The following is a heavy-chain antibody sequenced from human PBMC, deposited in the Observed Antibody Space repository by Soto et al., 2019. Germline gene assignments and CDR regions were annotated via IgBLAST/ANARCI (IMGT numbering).Heavy chain of an antibody. Sequence: TSETLSLTCTVSGGSTSSYCWSWIRQPPGKGLEWIGCIDYSGSTNYNPSLKSRVTTSVDTSKNQFFLKLSSVTAADTAVYYCARSLRYSSGWYLDYWGQGALVTVSS. CDR1: GGSTSSYC. V-gene: IGHV4-59*01. J-gene: IGHJ4*02. D-gene: IGHD6-19*01. CDR3: ARSLRYSSGWYLDY. CDR2: IDYSGST.